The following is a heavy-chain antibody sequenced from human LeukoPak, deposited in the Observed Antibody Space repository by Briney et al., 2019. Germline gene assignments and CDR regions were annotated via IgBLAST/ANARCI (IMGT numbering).Heavy chain of an antibody. V-gene: IGHV4-30-4*08. Sequence: SETLSLTCTVSGGSISIRDYYWSWIRQPPGKGLEWIGYIYYSGSTHYYPSLKSRVTILVDTSKNQFSLNLSSVTAADTAVYYCARGLHPWGQGTLVTVSS. CDR2: IYYSGST. CDR3: ARGLHP. J-gene: IGHJ4*02. CDR1: GGSISIRDYY. D-gene: IGHD4-11*01.